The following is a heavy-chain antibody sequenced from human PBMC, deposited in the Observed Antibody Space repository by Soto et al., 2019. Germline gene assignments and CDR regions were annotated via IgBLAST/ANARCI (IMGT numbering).Heavy chain of an antibody. CDR1: GFTFSSYS. CDR3: ARLPAAMGYYYYGMDV. CDR2: ISSSGSTQ. J-gene: IGHJ6*02. Sequence: EAQVVESGGGLVQPGGSLRLSCAASGFTFSSYSMNWVRQAPGKGLEWVSYISSSGSTQYYADSVKGRFTLSRDNAKTSLYLQMNSLRDEDTAVYYCARLPAAMGYYYYGMDVWGQGTTVTVSS. V-gene: IGHV3-48*02. D-gene: IGHD2-2*01.